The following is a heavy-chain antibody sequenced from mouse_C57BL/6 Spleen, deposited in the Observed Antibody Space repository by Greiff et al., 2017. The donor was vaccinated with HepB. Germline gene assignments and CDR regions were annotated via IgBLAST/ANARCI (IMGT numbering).Heavy chain of an antibody. Sequence: QVHVKQSGAELARPGASVKMSCKASGYTFTSYTMHWVKQRPGQGLEWIGYINPSSGYTKYNQKFKDKATLTADKSSSTAYMQLSSLTSEDSAVYYCARGYYYGSLYYFDYWGQGTTLTVSS. J-gene: IGHJ2*01. D-gene: IGHD1-1*01. CDR3: ARGYYYGSLYYFDY. V-gene: IGHV1-4*01. CDR1: GYTFTSYT. CDR2: INPSSGYT.